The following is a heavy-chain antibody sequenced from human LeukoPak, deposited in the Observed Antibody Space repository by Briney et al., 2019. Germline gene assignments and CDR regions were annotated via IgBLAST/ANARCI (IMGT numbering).Heavy chain of an antibody. Sequence: GGSLRLSCVVSGFTFSSYWMTWVRQAPGKGLEWVANIKDDGSDQYSVDSVKGRFTISRDNAKNLLYLQMSSLSAEDTAVYCCASARFDYWGQGTLVTVSP. J-gene: IGHJ4*02. V-gene: IGHV3-7*01. CDR2: IKDDGSDQ. CDR3: ASARFDY. CDR1: GFTFSSYW.